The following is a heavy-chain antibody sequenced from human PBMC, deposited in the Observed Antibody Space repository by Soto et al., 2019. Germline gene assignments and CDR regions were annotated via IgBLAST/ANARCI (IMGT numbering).Heavy chain of an antibody. CDR1: GGSFSGYY. CDR3: ARIRSGSHGYYYYYYGMDV. Sequence: PWETLSLTCAVYGGSFSGYYWSWIRQPPGKGLEWIGEINHSGSTNYNPSLKSRVTISVDTSKKQFSLKLSSVTAADTAVYYCARIRSGSHGYYYYYYGMDVWGQGTTVTVYS. D-gene: IGHD3-10*01. CDR2: INHSGST. J-gene: IGHJ6*02. V-gene: IGHV4-34*01.